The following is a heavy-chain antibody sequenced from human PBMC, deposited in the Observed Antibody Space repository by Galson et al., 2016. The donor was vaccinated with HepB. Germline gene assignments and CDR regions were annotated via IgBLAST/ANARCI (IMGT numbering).Heavy chain of an antibody. CDR1: GYSFTSHS. V-gene: IGHV1-18*01. J-gene: IGHJ4*02. CDR2: ITTYSGDT. Sequence: SVKVSCKASGYSFTSHSISWVRQAPGQGLEWMGYITTYSGDTYYAPNLQGRVTMTTDTSTRPAHMELRSLRSDDTAVYYCARDRDNYGSGSDYWGQGTLVTVSS. D-gene: IGHD3-10*01. CDR3: ARDRDNYGSGSDY.